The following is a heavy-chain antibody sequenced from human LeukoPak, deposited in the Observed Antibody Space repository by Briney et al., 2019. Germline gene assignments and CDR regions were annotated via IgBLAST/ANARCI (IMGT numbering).Heavy chain of an antibody. D-gene: IGHD3-22*01. Sequence: GGSLRLSCAASGFTFSSYSMNWVRQAPGKGLEWVSSISSSSSYIYYADSVKGRFTISRDNAKNSLYLQMNSLRAEDTAVYYCAKDRSTYYYDSSGYYPDAFDIWGQGTMVTVSS. CDR3: AKDRSTYYYDSSGYYPDAFDI. V-gene: IGHV3-21*01. CDR2: ISSSSSYI. CDR1: GFTFSSYS. J-gene: IGHJ3*02.